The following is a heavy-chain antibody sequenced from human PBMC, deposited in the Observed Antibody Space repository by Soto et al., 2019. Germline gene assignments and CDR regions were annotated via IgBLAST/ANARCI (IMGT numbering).Heavy chain of an antibody. D-gene: IGHD1-1*01. CDR2: INRDGSST. Sequence: GGSLRLSCAASGFTFRRYWMHLVRQAPGKGLVWVSRINRDGSSTSYADSVKGRVTISRDTAKNTLYLQMNSLRAEDTAVYYYAREIVTTGEYYFDSWGQGTLVTVSS. V-gene: IGHV3-74*01. CDR3: AREIVTTGEYYFDS. J-gene: IGHJ4*02. CDR1: GFTFRRYW.